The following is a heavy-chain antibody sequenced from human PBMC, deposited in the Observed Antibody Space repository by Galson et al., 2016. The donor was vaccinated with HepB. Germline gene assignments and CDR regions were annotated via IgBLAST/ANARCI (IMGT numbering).Heavy chain of an antibody. CDR3: VTAPAPSTVVTYFDH. V-gene: IGHV1-69*04. CDR1: GGTFSNCA. D-gene: IGHD4-23*01. J-gene: IGHJ4*02. Sequence: SVKVSCKASGGTFSNCALSWVRQAPGQGLEWMGRIIPSIQITNNAPKLRGRLSITADTSTNTAYLELSSLTFDDTAVYYCVTAPAPSTVVTYFDHWGPGTLVTVSS. CDR2: IIPSIQIT.